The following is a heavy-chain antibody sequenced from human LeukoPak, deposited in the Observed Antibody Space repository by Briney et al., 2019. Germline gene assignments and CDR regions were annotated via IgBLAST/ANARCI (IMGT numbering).Heavy chain of an antibody. V-gene: IGHV3-15*01. D-gene: IGHD6-13*01. CDR1: GFTFSNAW. CDR3: TTNPYSSSWLAGAFAI. J-gene: IGHJ3*02. CDR2: IKSKTDGGTT. Sequence: GGSLRLSCAVSGFTFSNAWMTWVRQIPGKGLEWGGRIKSKTDGGTTDYATPVKGRFTISRDDSKNTLYLQMNSLKTEDTAVYYCTTNPYSSSWLAGAFAIWGQGTMVTVSS.